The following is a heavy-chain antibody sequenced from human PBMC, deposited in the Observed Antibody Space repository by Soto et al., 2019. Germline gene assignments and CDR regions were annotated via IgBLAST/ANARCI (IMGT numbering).Heavy chain of an antibody. CDR2: IYYSGST. V-gene: IGHV4-30-4*01. CDR1: GGSISSGDYY. D-gene: IGHD3-3*01. Sequence: SETLSLTCTVSGGSISSGDYYWSWIRQPPGKGLEWIGYIYYSGSTYYNPSLKSRVTISVDTSKNQFSLKLSSVTAAATAVYYCARESLDSIFGVAIHGVYAFDIWGQGTMVTVSS. CDR3: ARESLDSIFGVAIHGVYAFDI. J-gene: IGHJ3*02.